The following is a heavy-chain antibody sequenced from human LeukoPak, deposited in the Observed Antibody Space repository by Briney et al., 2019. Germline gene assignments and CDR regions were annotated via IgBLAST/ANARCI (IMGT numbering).Heavy chain of an antibody. J-gene: IGHJ6*04. V-gene: IGHV3-21*01. CDR3: ARESQGITMVRGVADYYYYGMDV. D-gene: IGHD3-10*01. CDR1: GFTFSSYS. Sequence: GGSLRLSCAASGFTFSSYSMNWVRQAPGKGLEWVSSISSSSSYIYYADSVKGRFTISRDNAKNSLYLQMNSLRAEDTAVYYCARESQGITMVRGVADYYYYGMDVWGKGTTVTVSS. CDR2: ISSSSSYI.